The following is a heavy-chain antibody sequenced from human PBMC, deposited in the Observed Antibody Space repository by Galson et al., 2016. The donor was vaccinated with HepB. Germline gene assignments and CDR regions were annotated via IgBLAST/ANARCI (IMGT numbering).Heavy chain of an antibody. Sequence: LRLSCAAYGFTFSSYGMHWVRQAPGKGLEWVAVISYDGSDKYYADSVKGRFTISRDNSKNTLYLQMSSLRAEDTAVYYCAKDVWRGSGTDYYGMDVWDQGTTITVSS. CDR3: AKDVWRGSGTDYYGMDV. J-gene: IGHJ6*02. D-gene: IGHD1-1*01. CDR2: ISYDGSDK. CDR1: GFTFSSYG. V-gene: IGHV3-30*18.